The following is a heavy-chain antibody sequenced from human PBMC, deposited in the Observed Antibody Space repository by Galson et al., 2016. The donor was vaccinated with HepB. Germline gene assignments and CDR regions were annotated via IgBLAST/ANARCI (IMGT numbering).Heavy chain of an antibody. Sequence: SLRLSCAASGLTFSTYAIHWVRQAPGKGLEWVIVISYGGGSHKYFADSVKGRFTISRDNSKNTVYLQMNSLGAEETAVYYCAKALAGGGSDLGGVYGMDVWGQGTTVTVSS. D-gene: IGHD5-12*01. CDR2: ISYGGGSHK. J-gene: IGHJ6*02. V-gene: IGHV3-30-3*01. CDR1: GLTFSTYA. CDR3: AKALAGGGSDLGGVYGMDV.